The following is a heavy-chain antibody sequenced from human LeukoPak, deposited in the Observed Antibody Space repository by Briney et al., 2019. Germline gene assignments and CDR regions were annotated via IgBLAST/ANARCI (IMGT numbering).Heavy chain of an antibody. CDR3: AKEKYDFWSGSPDY. CDR2: ISSSSSYI. CDR1: GFTFSSYS. J-gene: IGHJ4*02. D-gene: IGHD3-3*01. V-gene: IGHV3-21*01. Sequence: AGGSLRLSCAASGFTFSSYSMNWVRQAPGKGLEWVSSISSSSSYIYYADSVKGRFTISRDNAKNTLYLQMNSLRAEDTAVYYCAKEKYDFWSGSPDYWGQGTLVTVFS.